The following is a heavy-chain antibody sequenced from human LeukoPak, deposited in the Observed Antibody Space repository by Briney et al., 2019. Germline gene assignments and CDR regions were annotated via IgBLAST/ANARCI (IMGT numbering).Heavy chain of an antibody. CDR1: GFTFSGYG. D-gene: IGHD3-22*01. Sequence: PGGSLRLSCAASGFTFSGYGMHWVRQAPGKGLEWVAVISYDGSNKYYADSVKGRFTISRDNSKNTLYLQMNSLRAEDTAVYYCAKFSISYYYDSSGYYYLDYWGQGTLVTVSS. CDR2: ISYDGSNK. V-gene: IGHV3-30*18. J-gene: IGHJ4*02. CDR3: AKFSISYYYDSSGYYYLDY.